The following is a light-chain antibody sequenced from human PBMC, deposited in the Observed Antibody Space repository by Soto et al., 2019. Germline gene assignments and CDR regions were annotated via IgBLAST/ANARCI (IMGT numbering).Light chain of an antibody. J-gene: IGKJ2*01. Sequence: DIQMTKSPSSLSASVGDRVTITCRASQSISSSLNWYQQKQGKAPKLLIYAASSLQSGVPSRFSGSGSGTEFTLTSSSLQPEDLATYYFLQSYSPPDTFGQGTRLEIK. V-gene: IGKV1-39*01. CDR2: AAS. CDR1: QSISSS. CDR3: LQSYSPPDT.